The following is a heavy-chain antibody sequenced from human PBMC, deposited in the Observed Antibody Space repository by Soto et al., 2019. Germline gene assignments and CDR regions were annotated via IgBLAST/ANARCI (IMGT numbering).Heavy chain of an antibody. Sequence: GGSLRLSCAASGFTVSSNYMSWVRQAPGKGLEWVSVIYSGGSTYYADSVKGRFTISRDNSKNTLYLQMNSLRAEDTAVYYCAREVPVWFGENYYYMDVWGKGTTVTVSS. D-gene: IGHD3-10*01. V-gene: IGHV3-66*01. J-gene: IGHJ6*03. CDR2: IYSGGST. CDR3: AREVPVWFGENYYYMDV. CDR1: GFTVSSNY.